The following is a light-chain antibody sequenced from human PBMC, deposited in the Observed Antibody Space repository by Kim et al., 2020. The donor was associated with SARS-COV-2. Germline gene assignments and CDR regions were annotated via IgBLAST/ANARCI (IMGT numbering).Light chain of an antibody. Sequence: SITISCTGTSSDVVVYNYVSWYQQHPGKAPKLMIFDVSNRPLGVSSRFSGSKSGNTASLTISGLQAEDEADYYCSSYTSSGTHVVFGGGTQLTVL. V-gene: IGLV2-14*03. CDR1: SSDVVVYNY. CDR2: DVS. J-gene: IGLJ2*01. CDR3: SSYTSSGTHVV.